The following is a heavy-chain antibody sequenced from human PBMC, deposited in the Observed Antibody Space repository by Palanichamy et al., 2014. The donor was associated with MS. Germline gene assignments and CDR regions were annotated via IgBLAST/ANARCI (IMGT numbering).Heavy chain of an antibody. CDR1: GFTFSTYA. J-gene: IGHJ4*02. Sequence: QVQLVESGGGVVQPGRSLRLSCAASGFTFSTYAIHWVRQAPGKGLEWVVFISYDGHNKYNSDSVKGRFTISRDNSKNTLYLQMNRLRAEDTAMYYCARDDYSDFSFDYWGQGTLVTVSS. CDR3: ARDDYSDFSFDY. V-gene: IGHV3-30-3*01. CDR2: ISYDGHNK. D-gene: IGHD4-11*01.